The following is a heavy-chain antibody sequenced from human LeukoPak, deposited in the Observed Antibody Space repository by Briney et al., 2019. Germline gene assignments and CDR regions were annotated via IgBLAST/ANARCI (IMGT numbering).Heavy chain of an antibody. V-gene: IGHV3-53*01. CDR3: ARIYSSGYPLDY. J-gene: IGHJ4*02. D-gene: IGHD3-22*01. CDR2: FYSGGDT. CDR1: GFTVSSNY. Sequence: GGSLRLSCAASGFTVSSNYTSWVRQAPGKGLEWVSVFYSGGDTYYADSVKGRFTISRDNSKNTLYLQMNSLRAEDTAVYYCARIYSSGYPLDYWGQGTLVTVSS.